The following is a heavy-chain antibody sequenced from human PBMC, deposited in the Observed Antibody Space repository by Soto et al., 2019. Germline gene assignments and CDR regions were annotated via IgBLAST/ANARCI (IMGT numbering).Heavy chain of an antibody. CDR3: ARVGGFGATTIDY. CDR1: GGSISSGDYY. V-gene: IGHV4-30-4*01. J-gene: IGHJ4*02. Sequence: QVQLQESGPGLEKPSQTLSLICTVSGGSISSGDYYWSWIRQPPGKGLEWIGYIYYSGSTYYNPSLKSRVTISVDTSKNQFSLKLSSVTAADTAVYYCARVGGFGATTIDYWGQGTLVTVSS. CDR2: IYYSGST. D-gene: IGHD3-10*01.